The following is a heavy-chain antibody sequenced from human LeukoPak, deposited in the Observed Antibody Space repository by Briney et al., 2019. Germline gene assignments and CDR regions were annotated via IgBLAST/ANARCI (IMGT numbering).Heavy chain of an antibody. D-gene: IGHD1-20*01. V-gene: IGHV1-2*02. CDR2: INPNSGGT. J-gene: IGHJ4*02. CDR3: ARDRITGAYDASYFDY. CDR1: GYTFTGYY. Sequence: ASVKVSCKASGYTFTGYYMHWVRQAPGQGLEWMGWINPNSGGTNYAQKFQGRVTMTRDTSISTAYMELSRLRSDDTAVYYCARDRITGAYDASYFDYWGQGTLVTVSS.